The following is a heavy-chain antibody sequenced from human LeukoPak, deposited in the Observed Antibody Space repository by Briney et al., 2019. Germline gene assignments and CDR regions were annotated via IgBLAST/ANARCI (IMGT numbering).Heavy chain of an antibody. V-gene: IGHV3-23*01. CDR1: GFTFSSYA. Sequence: GGSLSLPCAAYGFTFSSYAMGWVRQAPVQGLEWGSAISGSGGSTDYADSERVRFTMSRDNSMNTLYLQMSSLRAEDTAVYYCAKDDISMIVSYFDYWAQGTLVTVSS. CDR2: ISGSGGST. CDR3: AKDDISMIVSYFDY. J-gene: IGHJ4*02. D-gene: IGHD3-22*01.